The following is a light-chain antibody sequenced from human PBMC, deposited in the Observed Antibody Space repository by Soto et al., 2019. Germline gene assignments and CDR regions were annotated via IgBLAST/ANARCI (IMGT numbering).Light chain of an antibody. Sequence: QLVLTQSPSASASLGASVKLTCTLSSGHSSYAIAWHQQQPEKGPRYLMKLSSDGSHSKGDGIPDRFSGSSSGAERYLTISRLQSEDEADYYCQTWDIGARVVFGGGTKVTVL. CDR2: LSSDGSH. CDR1: SGHSSYA. J-gene: IGLJ2*01. CDR3: QTWDIGARVV. V-gene: IGLV4-69*01.